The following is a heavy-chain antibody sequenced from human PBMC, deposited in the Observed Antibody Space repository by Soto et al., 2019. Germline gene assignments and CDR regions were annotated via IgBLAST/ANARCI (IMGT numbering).Heavy chain of an antibody. Sequence: GASVKVSCKASGYTFTGYYMHWVRQAPGQGLEWMGWINPNSGGTNYAQKFKGWVTMTRDTSISTAYKKQSKLRSDDTAVYYCARWGVATILGPYGMDVWGQGTTVTVSS. V-gene: IGHV1-2*04. CDR2: INPNSGGT. CDR1: GYTFTGYY. D-gene: IGHD5-12*01. J-gene: IGHJ6*02. CDR3: ARWGVATILGPYGMDV.